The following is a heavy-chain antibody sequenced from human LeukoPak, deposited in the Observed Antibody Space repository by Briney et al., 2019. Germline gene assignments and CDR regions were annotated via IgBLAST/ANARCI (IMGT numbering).Heavy chain of an antibody. Sequence: ASVKVSCKASGYTFTAYYMHWVRQAPGQGLEWMGIINPSGGTTSYAQKFQGRVTVTRDTSTSTVYMELSSLRSEDTAVYYCARDLVVVTALRTRGSFDIWGQGTMFTVSS. CDR1: GYTFTAYY. D-gene: IGHD2-21*02. V-gene: IGHV1-46*01. CDR2: INPSGGTT. J-gene: IGHJ3*02. CDR3: ARDLVVVTALRTRGSFDI.